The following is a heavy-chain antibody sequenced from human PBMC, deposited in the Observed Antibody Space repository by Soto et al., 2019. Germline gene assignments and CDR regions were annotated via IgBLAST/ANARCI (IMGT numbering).Heavy chain of an antibody. V-gene: IGHV4-34*01. Sequence: SETLSLTCAVYGESFIGYYWTWIRQSPGKGLEWIGEINHGGSTNYNPSLKSRVTISIDTSKNQFSLKLTSVTAADTSVYYRARTDIVTTNWFDPWGQGTLVTVSS. D-gene: IGHD5-12*01. J-gene: IGHJ5*02. CDR2: INHGGST. CDR3: ARTDIVTTNWFDP. CDR1: GESFIGYY.